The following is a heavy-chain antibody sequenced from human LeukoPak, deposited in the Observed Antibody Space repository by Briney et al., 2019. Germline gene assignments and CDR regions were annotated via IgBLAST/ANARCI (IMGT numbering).Heavy chain of an antibody. V-gene: IGHV4-34*01. J-gene: IGHJ6*02. CDR2: INHSGST. CDR1: GGSFSGYY. Sequence: SETLSLTCAVYGGSFSGYYWSWIRQPPGKGLEWIGEINHSGSTNYNPSLKSRVTISVDTSKNQFSLKLSSVTAADTAVYYCARQGSSGWYIGVWGQGTTVTVSS. D-gene: IGHD6-19*01. CDR3: ARQGSSGWYIGV.